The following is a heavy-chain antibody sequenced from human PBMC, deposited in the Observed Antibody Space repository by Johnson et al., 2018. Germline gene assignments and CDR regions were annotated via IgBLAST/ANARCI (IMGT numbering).Heavy chain of an antibody. CDR1: GYPFNSYD. V-gene: IGHV1-8*01. J-gene: IGHJ6*02. D-gene: IGHD1/OR15-1a*01. Sequence: QVQLVESGTEVKEPGASVKVSCKASGYPFNSYDINWVRQATGQGLEWMGWMNPKSGNQGYAQKFQGRVTMTRNTSISTAYMELSSLRSGDTAVYYWARGGNNGRWHDYHAMDVWGQWTTVTVSS. CDR3: ARGGNNGRWHDYHAMDV. CDR2: MNPKSGNQ.